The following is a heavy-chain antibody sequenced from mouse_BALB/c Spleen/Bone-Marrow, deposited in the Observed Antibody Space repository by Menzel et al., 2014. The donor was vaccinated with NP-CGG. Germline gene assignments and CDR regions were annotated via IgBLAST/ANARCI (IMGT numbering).Heavy chain of an antibody. CDR2: IDPANGTT. J-gene: IGHJ4*01. V-gene: IGHV14-3*02. Sequence: VQLKESGAELVKPGASVKLSCTASGFNIKDTYMHWVKQRPEQGLEWIGRIDPANGTTKYDPKFQGKATITADTSSNTSLLQLSSRTSEDTAVYYCARWEYYAMDYWGQGTSVTVSS. CDR1: GFNIKDTY. D-gene: IGHD4-1*01. CDR3: ARWEYYAMDY.